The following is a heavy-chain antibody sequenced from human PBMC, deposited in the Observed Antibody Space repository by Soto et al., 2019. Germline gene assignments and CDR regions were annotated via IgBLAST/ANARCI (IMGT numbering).Heavy chain of an antibody. J-gene: IGHJ4*02. D-gene: IGHD3-22*01. V-gene: IGHV1-69*01. CDR3: ASPNYDSSGYLPYY. CDR1: GGTFSSYA. CDR2: IIPIFGTA. Sequence: QVQLVQSGAEVKKPGSSVKVSCKASGGTFSSYAISWVRQAPRQGLEWMGGIIPIFGTANYAQKFQGRVTITADESTSTAYMELSSLRSEDTAVYYCASPNYDSSGYLPYYWGQGTLVTVSS.